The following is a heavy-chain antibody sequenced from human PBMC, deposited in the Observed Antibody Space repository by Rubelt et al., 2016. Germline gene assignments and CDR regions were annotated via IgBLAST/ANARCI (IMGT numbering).Heavy chain of an antibody. J-gene: IGHJ6*02. Sequence: QVQLQQWGAGLLKPSETLSLTCAVSGGSISSYYWSWIRQPPGKGLEWIGYIYYSGSTNYNPSLKSPCTLSVDPSKYQLSLKLVSVTAADTAVYYCARDLRAVTYYYYYSGMDVWGHGTTVTVSS. CDR3: ARDLRAVTYYYYYSGMDV. V-gene: IGHV4-59*12. CDR2: IYYSGST. D-gene: IGHD4-17*01. CDR1: GGSISSYY.